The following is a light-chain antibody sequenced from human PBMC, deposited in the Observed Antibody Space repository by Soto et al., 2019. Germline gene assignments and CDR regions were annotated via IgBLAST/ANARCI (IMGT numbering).Light chain of an antibody. V-gene: IGKV3-11*01. CDR3: QQYGNSPPGT. CDR2: DAS. CDR1: QSISSY. J-gene: IGKJ5*01. Sequence: LLTQSPATLSVSPGQRVTLSCRASQSISSYLAWYQQRPGQPSRLLIYDASNRATGIPARFSGSGSGTDFTLTISSLEPEDFAVYFCQQYGNSPPGTFGQGTRM.